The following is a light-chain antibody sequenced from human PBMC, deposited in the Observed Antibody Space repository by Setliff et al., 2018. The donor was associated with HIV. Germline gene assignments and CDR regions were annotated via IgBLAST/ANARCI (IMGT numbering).Light chain of an antibody. CDR3: ASWDDSLNGYV. CDR1: SSNVGDNA. Sequence: QSVLTQPPSASGAPGQRVTISCSGSSSNVGDNAVSWYQQLPGTAPKLLIYSTYLQPSGVPARFSGSKSGTSASLAISGLQSEDEADYYCASWDDSLNGYVFGTGTKVTVL. J-gene: IGLJ1*01. V-gene: IGLV1-44*01. CDR2: STY.